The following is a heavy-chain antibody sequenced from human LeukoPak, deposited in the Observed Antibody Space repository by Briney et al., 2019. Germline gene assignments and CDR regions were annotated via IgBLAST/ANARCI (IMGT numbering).Heavy chain of an antibody. J-gene: IGHJ4*02. CDR3: ARVVYYYDSSGPKYHFDH. CDR1: GFSFSNYG. V-gene: IGHV3-30*03. CDR2: ISYDGSNK. D-gene: IGHD3-22*01. Sequence: GGSLRLSCAASGFSFSNYGMHWVRRAPGKGLEWVAVISYDGSNKYYADSVKGRFTISRVNSQNTLFLQMNSLTGEDTAVYYCARVVYYYDSSGPKYHFDHWGQGTLVTVSS.